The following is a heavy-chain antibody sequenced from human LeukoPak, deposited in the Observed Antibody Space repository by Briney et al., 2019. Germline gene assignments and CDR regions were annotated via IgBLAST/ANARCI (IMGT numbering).Heavy chain of an antibody. V-gene: IGHV5-51*01. CDR1: GCYFTSYW. CDR3: ARLAAVVPAAIRGMDV. Sequence: GGALQIYCKGSGCYFTSYWMGGVRQLPGKGLEGMGIIYPGESDTRYSPSFPGPVTVSAAKSISTAYLQWSSLQASDTAMYYCARLAAVVPAAIRGMDVWGQGTTVTVSS. D-gene: IGHD2-2*01. J-gene: IGHJ6*02. CDR2: IYPGESDT.